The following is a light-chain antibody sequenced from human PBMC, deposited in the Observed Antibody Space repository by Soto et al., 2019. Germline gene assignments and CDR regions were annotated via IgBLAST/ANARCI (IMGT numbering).Light chain of an antibody. CDR2: DAS. CDR1: QSVTLNY. CDR3: HQYATAPAT. J-gene: IGKJ2*01. Sequence: EIVLTQSPGTLSLSPEERVILSCRASQSVTLNYLAWYQQKPGQAPRLLIYDASKRVTGIPDRFSGSGSGTDFSLAISRLVPEDSALYYCHQYATAPATLGLGTKLEIK. V-gene: IGKV3-20*01.